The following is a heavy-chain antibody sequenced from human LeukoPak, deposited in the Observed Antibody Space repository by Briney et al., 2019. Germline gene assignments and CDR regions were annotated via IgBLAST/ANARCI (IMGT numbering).Heavy chain of an antibody. J-gene: IGHJ5*02. CDR1: GFTFSSYA. CDR3: AKGYYDILTDYFHNWFNP. CDR2: ISGRGGST. D-gene: IGHD3-9*01. V-gene: IGHV3-23*01. Sequence: GGSLRLSCAASGFTFSSYAVSWVRQAPGVGLEWVSIISGRGGSTFYADSVKGRFTISRGNSKNTLYLQMNSLRADDTAVYYCAKGYYDILTDYFHNWFNPWGQGTLVIVSS.